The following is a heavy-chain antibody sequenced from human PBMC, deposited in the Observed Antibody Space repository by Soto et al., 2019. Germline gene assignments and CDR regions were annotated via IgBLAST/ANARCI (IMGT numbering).Heavy chain of an antibody. CDR2: IIPIFGTA. Sequence: QVQLVQSGAEVQKPGSSGKVSCKASGGTFSSYAISWVRQAPGQGLEWMGGIIPIFGTANYAQKFQGRVTITAHESTSTAYMELSSLISEDTAVYYCARGALYYYYGMDVWGQGTTVTVSS. J-gene: IGHJ6*02. CDR3: ARGALYYYYGMDV. CDR1: GGTFSSYA. V-gene: IGHV1-69*12.